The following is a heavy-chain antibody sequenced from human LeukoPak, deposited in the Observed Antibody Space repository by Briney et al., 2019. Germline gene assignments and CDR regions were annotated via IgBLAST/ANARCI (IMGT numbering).Heavy chain of an antibody. J-gene: IGHJ4*02. Sequence: SVKVSCKASGGTVSSYAISWVRQAPGQGLEWMGGIIPIFGTANYAQKFQGRVTITADESTSTAYMELSSLRSEDSAVFYCARGDSSSYELDYWGQGTLVTVSS. CDR2: IIPIFGTA. D-gene: IGHD3-22*01. CDR1: GGTVSSYA. CDR3: ARGDSSSYELDY. V-gene: IGHV1-69*13.